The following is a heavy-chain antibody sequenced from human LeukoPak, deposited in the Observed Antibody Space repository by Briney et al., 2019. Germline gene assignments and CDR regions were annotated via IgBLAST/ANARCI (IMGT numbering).Heavy chain of an antibody. CDR2: ISSSGNAV. Sequence: GGSLRLSCAASGFTFSDYFMTWIRQAPGKGLEWVSYISSSGNAVYHADSVKGRFTISRDNAKNSLYLQLNSLRAEDTAVYYYARAFLDGFDIWGQGTMVTVSS. V-gene: IGHV3-11*04. J-gene: IGHJ3*02. CDR3: ARAFLDGFDI. CDR1: GFTFSDYF. D-gene: IGHD2/OR15-2a*01.